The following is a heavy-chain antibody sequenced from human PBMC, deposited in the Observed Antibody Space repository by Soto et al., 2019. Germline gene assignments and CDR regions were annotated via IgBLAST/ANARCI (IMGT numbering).Heavy chain of an antibody. CDR1: NGSISSRSSY. CDR2: IYYIGNT. V-gene: IGHV4-39*01. D-gene: IGHD4-17*01. Sequence: QLQLQESGSGLVKPSETLSLTCIVSNGSISSRSSYWGWIRQTPGKGLEWIGSIYYIGNTSYNPSLKSRVTISRDTSKTQFSLKMNSVTAADTAVYFCGGLDYGAKVYYFENWGQGALVTVSS. J-gene: IGHJ4*02. CDR3: GGLDYGAKVYYFEN.